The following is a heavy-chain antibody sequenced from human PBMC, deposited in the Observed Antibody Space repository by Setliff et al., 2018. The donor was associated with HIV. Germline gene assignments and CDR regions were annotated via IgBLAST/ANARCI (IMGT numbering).Heavy chain of an antibody. J-gene: IGHJ6*02. CDR1: GYSFSSYW. CDR3: ARLGGICSGGSCTALAYTMDV. V-gene: IGHV5-51*01. D-gene: IGHD2-15*01. CDR2: IYPGDSDT. Sequence: PGESLTISCKGSGYSFSSYWIGWVRQMPRKGLEWMGIIYPGDSDTRYSPSFQGQVTISADKSISTAYLQCSSLKASDTAMYYCARLGGICSGGSCTALAYTMDVWGQGTTVTVSS.